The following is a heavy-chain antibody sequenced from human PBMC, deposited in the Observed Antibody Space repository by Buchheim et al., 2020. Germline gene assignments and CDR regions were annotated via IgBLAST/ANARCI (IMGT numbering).Heavy chain of an antibody. Sequence: EVQLVESGGGLVQPGGSLRLSCAASGLTFSTYWMSWVRQAPGKGLEWVANIKEDGSDKYYVDSVKGRFTVSRDNAKNSLYLQLNSLRSEDTAVYYCARDFWWLWDYWGQGTL. V-gene: IGHV3-7*01. J-gene: IGHJ4*02. CDR2: IKEDGSDK. CDR1: GLTFSTYW. D-gene: IGHD2-15*01. CDR3: ARDFWWLWDY.